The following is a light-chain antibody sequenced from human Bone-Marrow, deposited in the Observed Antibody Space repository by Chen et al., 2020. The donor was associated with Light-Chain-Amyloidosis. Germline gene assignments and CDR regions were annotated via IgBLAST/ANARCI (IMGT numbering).Light chain of an antibody. CDR1: QNINNN. Sequence: IVMTQSPGTLSVSPGERATLSCRAGQNINNNLAWYQQKPGQAPRLLIYGTATRATGIPATFSGSRSRKEFTLTISSLQYEDLEGDYGERDNTWPPWTFGQGTTVAIQ. CDR2: GTA. J-gene: IGKJ1*01. V-gene: IGKV3-15*01. CDR3: ERDNTWPPWT.